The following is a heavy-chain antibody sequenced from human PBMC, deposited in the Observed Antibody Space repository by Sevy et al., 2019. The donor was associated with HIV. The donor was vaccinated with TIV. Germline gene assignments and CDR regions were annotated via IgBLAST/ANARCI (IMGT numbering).Heavy chain of an antibody. CDR2: ISSSSSYI. D-gene: IGHD2-2*01. CDR3: ARGDCSSTSCSHYFDY. CDR1: GFTFSSYS. V-gene: IGHV3-21*01. Sequence: GGSLRLSFAASGFTFSSYSMNWVRQAPGKGLEWVSSISSSSSYIYYADSVKGRFTISRDNAKNSLYLQMNSLRAEDTAVYYCARGDCSSTSCSHYFDYWGQGTLVTVSS. J-gene: IGHJ4*02.